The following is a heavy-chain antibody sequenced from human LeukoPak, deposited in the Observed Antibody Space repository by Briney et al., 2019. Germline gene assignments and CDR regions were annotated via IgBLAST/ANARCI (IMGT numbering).Heavy chain of an antibody. V-gene: IGHV3-66*01. CDR3: ARASPSKANAFDI. J-gene: IGHJ3*02. CDR1: GFTVSSNY. Sequence: GGSLRLSCAASGFTVSSNYMSWVRQAPGKGLEWVSVIYSGGSTYYADSVKGRFTISRDNSKNTLYLQMNSLRAEDTAVYYCARASPSKANAFDIWGQGTMVTVSS. CDR2: IYSGGST.